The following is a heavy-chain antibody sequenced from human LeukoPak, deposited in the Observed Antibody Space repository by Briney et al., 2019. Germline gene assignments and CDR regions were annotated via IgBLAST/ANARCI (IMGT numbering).Heavy chain of an antibody. CDR1: GFTFDDYA. D-gene: IGHD3-10*01. CDR3: AKDQGNYDYMDV. Sequence: HPGGSLRLSCAASGFTFDDYAMHWVRQAPGKGLEWVSLISWDGGSTYYADSVKGRFTISRDNSKNSLYLQMNSLRAEDTALYYCAKDQGNYDYMDVWGKGTTVTVSS. CDR2: ISWDGGST. V-gene: IGHV3-43D*03. J-gene: IGHJ6*03.